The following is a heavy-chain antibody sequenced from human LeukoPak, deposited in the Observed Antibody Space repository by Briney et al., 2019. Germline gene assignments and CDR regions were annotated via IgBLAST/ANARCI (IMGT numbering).Heavy chain of an antibody. D-gene: IGHD4-17*01. V-gene: IGHV1-46*01. Sequence: ASVKVSCKASGYTFTGYYMHWVRQAPGQGLEWMGITNPSGGSTKYAQKFQGRVTMTRDTSTSTVYMEVSSMTSEDTAVYYCARDPSGDYGDLRFDYWDQGTLVTVSS. J-gene: IGHJ4*02. CDR2: TNPSGGST. CDR3: ARDPSGDYGDLRFDY. CDR1: GYTFTGYY.